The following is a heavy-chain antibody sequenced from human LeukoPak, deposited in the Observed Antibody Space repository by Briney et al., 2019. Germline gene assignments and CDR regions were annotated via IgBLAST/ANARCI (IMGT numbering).Heavy chain of an antibody. CDR3: ARLAVAGTLGY. D-gene: IGHD6-19*01. CDR1: GYTFTSYY. J-gene: IGHJ4*02. CDR2: INAGNGNT. V-gene: IGHV1-3*01. Sequence: GASVKVSCKASGYTFTSYYMHWLRQAPGQRLEWMGWINAGNGNTKYSQKFQGRVTITRDTSASTAYMELSSLRSEDTAVYYCARLAVAGTLGYWGQGTLVTVSS.